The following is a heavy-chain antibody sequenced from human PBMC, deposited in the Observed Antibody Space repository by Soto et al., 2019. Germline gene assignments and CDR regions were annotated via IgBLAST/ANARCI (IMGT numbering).Heavy chain of an antibody. CDR3: AREIAVAPIDY. CDR2: ISAYNGNT. J-gene: IGHJ4*02. CDR1: GYTFTSYG. V-gene: IGHV1-18*01. D-gene: IGHD6-19*01. Sequence: QVQLVQSGAEVKKPGASVKVSCKASGYTFTSYGISWVRQAPGKGLEWMGWISAYNGNTKYAQKLQGRVTMTTHTSTSTAYMELRSLRSEDTAVYYCAREIAVAPIDYWGQGTLVTVSS.